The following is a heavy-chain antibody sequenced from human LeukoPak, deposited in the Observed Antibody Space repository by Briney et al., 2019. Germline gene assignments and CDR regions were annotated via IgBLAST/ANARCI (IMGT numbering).Heavy chain of an antibody. CDR3: ARLTAVASKGNCYYSMDV. CDR1: GFTFSDHH. Sequence: GGSLRLSCAASGFTFSDHHMEWVRQAPGKGLEWVGRISKKANSYTTEYAASVKGRFTIARDDSKNSLYLQLNSLKTEDTAVYFCARLTAVASKGNCYYSMDVWGQGTTVTVSS. D-gene: IGHD2-2*01. V-gene: IGHV3-72*01. J-gene: IGHJ6*02. CDR2: ISKKANSYTT.